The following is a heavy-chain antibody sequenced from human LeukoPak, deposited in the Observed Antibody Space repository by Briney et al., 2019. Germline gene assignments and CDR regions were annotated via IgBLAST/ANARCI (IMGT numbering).Heavy chain of an antibody. CDR3: AKGRGYSSRRMGFDY. V-gene: IGHV3-9*01. D-gene: IGHD6-13*01. CDR1: GFTFDDYA. Sequence: GGSLRLSCAASGFTFDDYAMHGVRQAPGKGLEWVSGISWNSGSIGYADSVKGRFTISRDNAKNSLYLQMNSLRAEDTALYYCAKGRGYSSRRMGFDYWGQGTLVTVSS. J-gene: IGHJ4*02. CDR2: ISWNSGSI.